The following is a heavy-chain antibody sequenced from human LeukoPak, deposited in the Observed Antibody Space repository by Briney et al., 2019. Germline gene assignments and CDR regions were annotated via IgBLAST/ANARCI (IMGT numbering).Heavy chain of an antibody. CDR3: ARDKLGSGYSFDY. V-gene: IGHV3-20*04. Sequence: GGSRRLSCAASAFTFDDFCMGWVRPAPGKGLEWVSGMNWNDGSTGYAGSVKGRLTISRDNAKNSLYLQMNSLRAEDTALYYCARDKLGSGYSFDYWGQGTLVTVSS. CDR2: MNWNDGST. J-gene: IGHJ4*02. CDR1: AFTFDDFC. D-gene: IGHD3-22*01.